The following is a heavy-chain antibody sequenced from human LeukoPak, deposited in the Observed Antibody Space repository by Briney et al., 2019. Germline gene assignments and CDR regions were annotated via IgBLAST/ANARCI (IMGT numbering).Heavy chain of an antibody. CDR1: GYSFKNYG. J-gene: IGHJ4*02. V-gene: IGHV1-18*01. CDR2: ISVYNGNT. D-gene: IGHD6-19*01. Sequence: ASVKVSCKASGYSFKNYGISWVRQAPGQGLEWMGWISVYNGNTNYAQRLQGRVTMTTDTSTSTAYMELRSLKSDDTAVYYCTRGSSWPPFFFDYWGQGTLVTVSS. CDR3: TRGSSWPPFFFDY.